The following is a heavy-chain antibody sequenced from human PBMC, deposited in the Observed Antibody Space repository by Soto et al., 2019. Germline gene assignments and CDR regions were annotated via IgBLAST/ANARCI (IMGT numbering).Heavy chain of an antibody. CDR1: ENTLTELT. Sequence: ASVKVSCKVPENTLTELTIDSLRQAPGKGLEWMGRSAPEEGEPIYPQKFQGRVSTTEDPSTDTAYMELTSLRFEDTAVYFCAADRKIVGTIGAFDFWGQGTLVTVSS. D-gene: IGHD1-26*01. CDR2: SAPEEGEP. J-gene: IGHJ4*02. V-gene: IGHV1-24*01. CDR3: AADRKIVGTIGAFDF.